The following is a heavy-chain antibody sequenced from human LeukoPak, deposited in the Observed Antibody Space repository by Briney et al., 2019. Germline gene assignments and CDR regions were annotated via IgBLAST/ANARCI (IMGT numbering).Heavy chain of an antibody. Sequence: SETLYLACSVAVFLLMRGFYWGWTRQSPGQGLEWIGNIHHSGTTYYNPSLQSRVTISVDTSKNQFSLKMTSVTATDTAVYYCASDAPGLLGYWGQGTLVTVSS. D-gene: IGHD2-15*01. CDR3: ASDAPGLLGY. V-gene: IGHV4-38-2*02. CDR2: IHHSGTT. CDR1: VFLLMRGFY. J-gene: IGHJ4*02.